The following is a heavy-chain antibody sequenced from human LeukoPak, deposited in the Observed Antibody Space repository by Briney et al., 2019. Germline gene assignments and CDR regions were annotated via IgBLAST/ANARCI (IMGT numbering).Heavy chain of an antibody. CDR3: ARGGNHGDYWYFDL. Sequence: GGSLRLSCSASEFTFSNFRMSWVRQAPGKGPEWVANIKQDGSEKYYVDSVKGRFTISRDNAETSLHLQMNSLRAEDTAVYYCARGGNHGDYWYFDLWGRGTLVTVSS. D-gene: IGHD4-17*01. CDR1: EFTFSNFR. J-gene: IGHJ2*01. CDR2: IKQDGSEK. V-gene: IGHV3-7*01.